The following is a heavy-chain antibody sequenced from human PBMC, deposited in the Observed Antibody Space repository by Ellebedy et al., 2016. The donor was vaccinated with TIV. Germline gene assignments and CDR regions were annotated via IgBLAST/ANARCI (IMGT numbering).Heavy chain of an antibody. CDR3: ARELPSYAPEGGFDY. CDR2: INSDGSST. Sequence: GESLKISXAASGFTFSSYWMHWVRQAPGKGLVWVSRINSDGSSTSYADSVKGRFTISRDNAKNTLYLQMNSLRAEDTAVYYCARELPSYAPEGGFDYWGQGTLVTVSS. V-gene: IGHV3-74*01. J-gene: IGHJ4*02. CDR1: GFTFSSYW. D-gene: IGHD2-2*01.